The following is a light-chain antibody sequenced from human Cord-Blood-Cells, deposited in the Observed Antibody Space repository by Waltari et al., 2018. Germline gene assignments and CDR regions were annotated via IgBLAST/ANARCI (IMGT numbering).Light chain of an antibody. CDR3: CSYAGSYTWV. CDR1: SSDVGGYNS. CDR2: DVS. J-gene: IGLJ3*02. Sequence: QSALTQPRSVSGSPGQSVTISCTGTSSDVGGYNSVSWYQQHPGKAPNLMIYDVSKRPSGVPDRFSGSKSGNTASLTISGLQAEDEADYYCCSYAGSYTWVFGGGTKLTVL. V-gene: IGLV2-11*01.